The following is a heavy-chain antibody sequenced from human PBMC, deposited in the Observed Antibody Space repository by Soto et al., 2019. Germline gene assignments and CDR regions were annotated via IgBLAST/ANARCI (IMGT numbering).Heavy chain of an antibody. CDR3: ARDVIGNDNDENIVYYFDH. V-gene: IGHV1-46*01. CDR1: GYTFTKCH. J-gene: IGHJ4*02. Sequence: QVQLIQFGAEVKKPGASVKVSCRASGYTFTKCHIHWVRQATGQGLEWMGMIDPSGGVTRDAQRFQGRITMTSDTSTSSVYMELRGLTSEDTAVYDWARDVIGNDNDENIVYYFDHWGPGTLVTVSS. CDR2: IDPSGGVT. D-gene: IGHD2-15*01.